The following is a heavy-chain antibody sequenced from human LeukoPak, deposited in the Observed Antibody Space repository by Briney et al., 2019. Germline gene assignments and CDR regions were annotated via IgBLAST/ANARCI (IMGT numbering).Heavy chain of an antibody. CDR1: GFTFSSYW. Sequence: PGGSLRLSCAASGFTFSSYWLSWVRQPPGKGLEWVANIQQDGSEKNYVDSVKGRFTISRDNGKNSLYLQMNSLRAEDMAVYYCAKHSYYDSSSYYSHFDYWGQGTLVTVSS. V-gene: IGHV3-7*03. J-gene: IGHJ4*02. D-gene: IGHD3-22*01. CDR2: IQQDGSEK. CDR3: AKHSYYDSSSYYSHFDY.